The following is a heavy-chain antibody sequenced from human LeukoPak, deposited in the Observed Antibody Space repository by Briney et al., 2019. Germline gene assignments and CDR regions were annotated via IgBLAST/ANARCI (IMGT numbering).Heavy chain of an antibody. J-gene: IGHJ4*02. CDR2: IYYSGST. V-gene: IGHV4-31*03. CDR1: GGSISSGGYY. D-gene: IGHD6-13*01. Sequence: SQTLSLTCTVSGGSISSGGYYWSWTRQHPGKGLEWIGYIYYSGSTYYNPSLKSRVTISVDTSKNQFSLKLSSVTAADTAVYYCARGEQQLSLGYFDYWGQGTLVTVSS. CDR3: ARGEQQLSLGYFDY.